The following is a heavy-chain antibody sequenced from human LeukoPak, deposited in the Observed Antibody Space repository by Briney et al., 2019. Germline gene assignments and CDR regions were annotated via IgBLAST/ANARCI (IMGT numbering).Heavy chain of an antibody. Sequence: GGSLRLSCAASGFTFSSYSMNWVRQAPGKGLEWVSSISSSSSYIYYADSVKGRFTISRDDAKNPLYLQMNSLRAEDTAVYYCASLTDYDILTGFAWWGQGTLVTVSS. CDR2: ISSSSSYI. D-gene: IGHD3-9*01. V-gene: IGHV3-21*01. J-gene: IGHJ4*02. CDR3: ASLTDYDILTGFAW. CDR1: GFTFSSYS.